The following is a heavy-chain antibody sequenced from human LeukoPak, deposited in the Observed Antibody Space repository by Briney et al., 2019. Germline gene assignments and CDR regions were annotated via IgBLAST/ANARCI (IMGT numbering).Heavy chain of an antibody. J-gene: IGHJ6*03. CDR3: VRGSLASGVVVYYYYYLDV. CDR2: ISATRGIT. CDR1: GFTFSSYW. Sequence: GGSLRLSCAASGFTFSSYWMSWVRQAPGMGLEWLSYISATRGITYYADSVKGRFTISRDNAKNSLSLQMDSLRAEDTAVYYCVRGSLASGVVVYYYYYLDVWGKGTTVTVSS. D-gene: IGHD3-3*01. V-gene: IGHV3-48*01.